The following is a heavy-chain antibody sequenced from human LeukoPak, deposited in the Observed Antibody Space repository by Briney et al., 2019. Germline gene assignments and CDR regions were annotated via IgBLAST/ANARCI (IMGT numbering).Heavy chain of an antibody. D-gene: IGHD6-13*01. CDR3: ARLRVSGSSWYVKGNWFDP. J-gene: IGHJ5*02. CDR2: IYPGDSDT. Sequence: GESLKISCKGSGYSFTSYWIGWVRQMPGKGLEWMGIIYPGDSDTRYSPSFQGQVTISADKSISTAYLQWSSLKASDTAMYYCARLRVSGSSWYVKGNWFDPWGQGTLVTVSS. V-gene: IGHV5-51*01. CDR1: GYSFTSYW.